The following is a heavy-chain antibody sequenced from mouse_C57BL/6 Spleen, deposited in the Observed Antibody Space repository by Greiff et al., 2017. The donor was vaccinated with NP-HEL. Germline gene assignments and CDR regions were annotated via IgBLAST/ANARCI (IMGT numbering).Heavy chain of an antibody. V-gene: IGHV6-3*01. CDR3: TGVTTVEEGNYFDY. CDR2: IRLKSDNYAT. D-gene: IGHD1-1*01. CDR1: GFTFSNYW. J-gene: IGHJ2*01. Sequence: EVKLVESGGGLVQPGGSMKLSCVASGFTFSNYWMNWVRQSPEKGLEWVAQIRLKSDNYATHYAESVKGRFTISRDDSKSSVYLQMNNLRAEDTGIYYCTGVTTVEEGNYFDYWGQGTTLTVSS.